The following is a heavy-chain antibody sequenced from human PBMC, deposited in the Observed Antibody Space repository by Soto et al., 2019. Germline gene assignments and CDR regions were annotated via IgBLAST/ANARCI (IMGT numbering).Heavy chain of an antibody. CDR1: GGSISSSSYY. V-gene: IGHV4-39*01. D-gene: IGHD3-3*01. CDR3: ARQGADFWSGYIMRELFDY. Sequence: SETLSLTCTVSGGSISSSSYYWGWIRQPPGKGLEWIGSIYYSGSTYYNPSLKSRVTISVDTSKNQFSLKLSSVTAADTAVYYCARQGADFWSGYIMRELFDYWGQGTLVTVSS. J-gene: IGHJ4*02. CDR2: IYYSGST.